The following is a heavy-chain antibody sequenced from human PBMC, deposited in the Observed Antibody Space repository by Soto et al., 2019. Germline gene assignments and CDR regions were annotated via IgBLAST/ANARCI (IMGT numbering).Heavy chain of an antibody. Sequence: QVQLVQSGAEVKKPGASVKVSCKAYGYTFTGYFMYWVRQAPGQGLEWMGWINPNSGVTDFAQKFQGRVTMTWDTPISAAYRELTRLTSDDTAVYYCARDGGGRYCTCYSCYLHYGMDVWGQGTKVTVS. V-gene: IGHV1-2*02. CDR1: GYTFTGYF. J-gene: IGHJ6*02. CDR2: INPNSGVT. CDR3: ARDGGGRYCTCYSCYLHYGMDV. D-gene: IGHD2-8*01.